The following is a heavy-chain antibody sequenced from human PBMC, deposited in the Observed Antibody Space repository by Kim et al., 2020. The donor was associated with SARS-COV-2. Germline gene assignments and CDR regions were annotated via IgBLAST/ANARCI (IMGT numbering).Heavy chain of an antibody. J-gene: IGHJ5*02. CDR3: ASDWGWFDP. D-gene: IGHD7-27*01. CDR2: GST. Sequence: GSTYYNPSLKSRVTISVDTSKNQFSLKLSSVTAADTAVYYCASDWGWFDPWGQGTLVTVSS. V-gene: IGHV4-30-2*04.